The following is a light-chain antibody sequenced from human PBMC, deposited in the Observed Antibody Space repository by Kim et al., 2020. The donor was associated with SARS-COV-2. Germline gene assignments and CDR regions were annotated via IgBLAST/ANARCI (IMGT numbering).Light chain of an antibody. CDR2: RNT. CDR1: SNKFGNLG. J-gene: IGLJ3*02. V-gene: IGLV10-54*01. Sequence: QTATLTCTRNSNKFGNLGAVWLQQDQGHPPKGLSYRNTNRPSGISERLSSSRSGKTASLTITGLQPEDEGDYYCSAWDSRLSAWVFGGGTQLTVL. CDR3: SAWDSRLSAWV.